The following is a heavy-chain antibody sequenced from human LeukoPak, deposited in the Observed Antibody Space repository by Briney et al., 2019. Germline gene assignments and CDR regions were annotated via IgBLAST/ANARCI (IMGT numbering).Heavy chain of an antibody. V-gene: IGHV1-69*04. CDR3: ASDDGYSGYDDFDY. D-gene: IGHD5-12*01. Sequence: SVKVSCKASGGTFSSYAISWVRQAPGQGLEWMGRIIPILGIANYAQKFQGRVTITADKSTSTAYMELSSLRSEDTAVYYCASDDGYSGYDDFDYWGQGALVTVSS. J-gene: IGHJ4*02. CDR2: IIPILGIA. CDR1: GGTFSSYA.